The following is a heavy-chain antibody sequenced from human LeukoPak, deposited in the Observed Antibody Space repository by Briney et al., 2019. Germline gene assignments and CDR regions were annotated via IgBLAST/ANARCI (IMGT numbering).Heavy chain of an antibody. CDR3: AREAAAAHYYYYGMDV. Sequence: SETLSLTCTVSGGSVSSGSYYWGWIRQPPGKGLEWIGYIYYSGSTNYNPSLKSRVTISVDTSKNQFSLKLSSVTAADTAVYYCAREAAAAHYYYYGMDVWGQGTTVTVSS. J-gene: IGHJ6*02. V-gene: IGHV4-61*01. D-gene: IGHD6-13*01. CDR2: IYYSGST. CDR1: GGSVSSGSYY.